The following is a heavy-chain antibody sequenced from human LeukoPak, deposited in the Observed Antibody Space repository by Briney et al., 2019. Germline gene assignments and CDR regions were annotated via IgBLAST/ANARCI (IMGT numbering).Heavy chain of an antibody. CDR3: ASLRSFEINWFDP. CDR1: GGSISSSSYY. CDR2: IYYSGST. D-gene: IGHD2-15*01. V-gene: IGHV4-39*07. Sequence: RTSETLSLTCTVSGGSISSSSYYWGWIRQPPGKGLEWIGSIYYSGSTYYNPSLKSRVTISVDTSKNQFSLKLSSVTAADTAVYYCASLRSFEINWFDPWGQGTLVTVSS. J-gene: IGHJ5*02.